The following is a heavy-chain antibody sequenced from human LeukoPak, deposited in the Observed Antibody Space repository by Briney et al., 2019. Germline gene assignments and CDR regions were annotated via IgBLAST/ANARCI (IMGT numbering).Heavy chain of an antibody. D-gene: IGHD6-19*01. J-gene: IGHJ4*02. CDR1: GGSFSGYC. Sequence: SETLSLTCAVYGGSFSGYCWSWIRQPPGKGLEWIGEINHSGSTNYNPSLKSRVAISVDTSKNQFSLELSSVAAADTAVYYCARGGGGWYLDNWGQGTLVTVSS. CDR3: ARGGGGWYLDN. V-gene: IGHV4-34*01. CDR2: INHSGST.